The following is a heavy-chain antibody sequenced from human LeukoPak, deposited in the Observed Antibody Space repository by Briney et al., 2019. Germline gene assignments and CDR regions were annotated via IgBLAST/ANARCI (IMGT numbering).Heavy chain of an antibody. CDR3: AKEPPLNYYDSSGLPNYFDY. Sequence: GGSLRLSCAASGFTFDDYGMSWVRQAPGKGLEWVSSIRWNGGSTGYADSVEGRFTISRDNSKNTLYLQMNSLRAEDTAVYYCAKEPPLNYYDSSGLPNYFDYWGQGTLVTVSS. D-gene: IGHD3-22*01. V-gene: IGHV3-20*04. CDR2: IRWNGGST. J-gene: IGHJ4*02. CDR1: GFTFDDYG.